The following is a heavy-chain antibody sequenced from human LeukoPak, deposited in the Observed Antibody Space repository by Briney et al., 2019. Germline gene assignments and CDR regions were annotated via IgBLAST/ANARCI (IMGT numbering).Heavy chain of an antibody. Sequence: ASVKVSCKVSGYTFTDYYMHWVQQAPGKRLEWMGLVDPEDGETIYAEKFQGRVTITADTSTDTAYMELSSLRSEDTAVYYCARLEHYYGSGSYYNPRPGAFDIWGQGTMVTVSS. CDR2: VDPEDGET. CDR3: ARLEHYYGSGSYYNPRPGAFDI. CDR1: GYTFTDYY. D-gene: IGHD3-10*01. V-gene: IGHV1-69-2*01. J-gene: IGHJ3*02.